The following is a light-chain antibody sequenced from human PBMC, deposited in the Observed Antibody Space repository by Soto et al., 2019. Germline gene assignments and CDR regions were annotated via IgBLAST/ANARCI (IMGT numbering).Light chain of an antibody. CDR1: QSISIW. J-gene: IGKJ1*01. CDR3: QQYSTYTPRT. CDR2: KAS. V-gene: IGKV1-5*03. Sequence: DIQMTQSPSTLSASVGARVPITCRASQSISIWLAWYQQKPGKAPKILIYKASSLESGVPSRFSGSGSGTEFTLTISSLQPDDFATYYCQQYSTYTPRTFGQGTKVDIK.